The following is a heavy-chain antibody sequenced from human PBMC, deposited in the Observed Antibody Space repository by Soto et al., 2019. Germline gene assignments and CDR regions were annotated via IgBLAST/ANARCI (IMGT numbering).Heavy chain of an antibody. CDR1: GGSFSGYY. Sequence: SETLSLTCAVYGGSFSGYYWSWIRQPPGKGLEWIGEINHSGSTNYNPSLKSQVTISVDTSKNQFSLKLSPVTAADTAVYYCARGNLVLLWFGELYSDEGRWFDPWGQGTLVTVSS. V-gene: IGHV4-34*01. J-gene: IGHJ5*02. CDR3: ARGNLVLLWFGELYSDEGRWFDP. D-gene: IGHD3-10*01. CDR2: INHSGST.